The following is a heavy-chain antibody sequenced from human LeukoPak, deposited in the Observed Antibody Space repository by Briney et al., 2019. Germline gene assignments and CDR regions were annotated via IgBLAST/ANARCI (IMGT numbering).Heavy chain of an antibody. CDR3: ARGSGVSYYYGSGSSDFDY. CDR2: MNPNGGNT. CDR1: GYTFTSYD. V-gene: IGHV1-8*01. Sequence: ASVTVSCKASGYTFTSYDINWVQQAPGQGREWRGWMNPNGGNTGYAQKFQGRVTMTRNTSISTAYMELSSLRSEDTAVYYCARGSGVSYYYGSGSSDFDYWGQGTLVTVSS. D-gene: IGHD3-10*01. J-gene: IGHJ4*02.